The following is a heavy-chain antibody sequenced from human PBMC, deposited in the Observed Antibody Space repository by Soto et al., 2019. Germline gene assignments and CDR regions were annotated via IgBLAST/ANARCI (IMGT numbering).Heavy chain of an antibody. D-gene: IGHD3-10*01. CDR1: GYTFTGYY. CDR2: INPNSGGT. J-gene: IGHJ6*02. V-gene: IGHV1-2*02. CDR3: ARLKHYGSGSYHPHYYYGMDV. Sequence: ASVKVSCKASGYTFTGYYMHWVRQAPGQGLEWMGWINPNSGGTNYAQKFQGRVTMTRDTSISTAYMELSRLRSDDTAVYYCARLKHYGSGSYHPHYYYGMDVWGQGTTVTVSS.